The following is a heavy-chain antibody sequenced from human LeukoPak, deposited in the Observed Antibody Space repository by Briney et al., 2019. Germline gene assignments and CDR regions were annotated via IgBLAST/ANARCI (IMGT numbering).Heavy chain of an antibody. Sequence: GGSLRLSCAASGFTFSSYWMHWVRHAPGKGLVWVSRINSDGSSTSYADSVKGRFTISRDNAKNTLYLQMNSLRAEDTAVYYCARGAAGTLHFDYWGQGTLVTVSS. J-gene: IGHJ4*02. V-gene: IGHV3-74*01. CDR2: INSDGSST. D-gene: IGHD6-13*01. CDR3: ARGAAGTLHFDY. CDR1: GFTFSSYW.